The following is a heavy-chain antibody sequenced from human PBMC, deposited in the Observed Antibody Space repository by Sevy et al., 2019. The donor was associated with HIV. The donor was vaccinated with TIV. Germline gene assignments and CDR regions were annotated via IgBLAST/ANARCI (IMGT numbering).Heavy chain of an antibody. CDR3: AREHIGVAGNGYYFDN. CDR1: GFSFSGYG. J-gene: IGHJ4*02. Sequence: GGSLRLSCAASGFSFSGYGMHWVRQAPGKGLEWVAVIWYDGTNKDYADSVKGRFTISRDNSKKSLYLQMNSLGAEDTAVYYCAREHIGVAGNGYYFDNWGQGTLVTVSS. V-gene: IGHV3-33*01. D-gene: IGHD6-19*01. CDR2: IWYDGTNK.